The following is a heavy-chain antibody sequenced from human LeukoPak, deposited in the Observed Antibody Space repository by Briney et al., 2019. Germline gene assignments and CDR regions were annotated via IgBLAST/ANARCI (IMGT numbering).Heavy chain of an antibody. J-gene: IGHJ3*02. CDR1: GGTFSSYA. CDR3: ARVPEWTYAFDI. V-gene: IGHV1-69*05. CDR2: IIPIFGTA. D-gene: IGHD3-3*01. Sequence: SVKVSCKASGGTFSSYAISWMRQAPGQGLEWMGGIIPIFGTANYAQKFQGRVTITTDESTSTAYMELSSLRSEDTAVYYCARVPEWTYAFDIWGQGTMVTVSS.